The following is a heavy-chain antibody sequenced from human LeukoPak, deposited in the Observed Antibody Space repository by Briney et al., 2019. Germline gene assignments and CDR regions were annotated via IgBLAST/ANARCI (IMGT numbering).Heavy chain of an antibody. CDR2: IYGADAA. J-gene: IGHJ4*02. V-gene: IGHV3-66*02. CDR1: GFNVSTNS. CDR3: VTSTGQQFIPYDY. Sequence: GGSLRLSCAASGFNVSTNSMTWIRQAPGKGLEWVSLIYGADAAYYAESVRGRFMISRDNLKNTLFLQMNSLRVEDTAVYYCVTSTGQQFIPYDYWGQGTHVTVSS. D-gene: IGHD6-13*01.